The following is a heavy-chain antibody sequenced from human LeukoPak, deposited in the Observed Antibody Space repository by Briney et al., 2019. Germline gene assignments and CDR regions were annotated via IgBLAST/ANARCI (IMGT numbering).Heavy chain of an antibody. Sequence: NPGGSLRLSCAASVLSFSSYSMNWVRQAPGKGLEWLAYISGSGSDMYYADSVKGRFTISRDNAKNSLYLQMNSLRPDDTALYYCSTDPRLLIYWGHGTLVTVS. CDR3: STDPRLLIY. CDR2: ISGSGSDM. D-gene: IGHD2-8*01. V-gene: IGHV3-21*05. CDR1: VLSFSSYS. J-gene: IGHJ4*01.